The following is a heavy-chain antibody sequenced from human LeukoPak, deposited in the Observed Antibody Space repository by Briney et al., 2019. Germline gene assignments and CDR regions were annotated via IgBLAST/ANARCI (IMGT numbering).Heavy chain of an antibody. CDR3: NLRVRAAAGIWSLDY. CDR2: INHSGST. D-gene: IGHD6-13*01. V-gene: IGHV4-34*01. CDR1: GGSFSGYY. Sequence: SETLSLTCAVYGGSFSGYYWSWIRQPPGKGLEWIGEINHSGSTNYNPSLKSRVTISVDTSKNQFSLKLGSVTAADTAVYYCNLRVRAAAGIWSLDYWGQGTLVTVSS. J-gene: IGHJ4*02.